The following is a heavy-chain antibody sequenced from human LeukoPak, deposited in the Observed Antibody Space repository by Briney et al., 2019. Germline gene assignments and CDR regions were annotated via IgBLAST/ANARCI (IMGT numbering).Heavy chain of an antibody. CDR2: IYCSGST. CDR1: GVSISRYY. D-gene: IGHD3-16*02. J-gene: IGHJ4*02. V-gene: IGHV4-4*07. CDR3: ARGGVGGVIVPFDY. Sequence: SETLSLTCTVSGVSISRYYWSWIRQPAGKGLEWIGRIYCSGSTTYSPSLKSRVTMSVDTSKNQFSLTLSSVTAADTAVYYCARGGVGGVIVPFDYWGQGTLVTVSS.